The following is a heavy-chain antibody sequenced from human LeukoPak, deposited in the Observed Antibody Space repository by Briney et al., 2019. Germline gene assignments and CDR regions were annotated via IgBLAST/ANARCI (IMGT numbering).Heavy chain of an antibody. V-gene: IGHV1-2*06. CDR1: GYTFTGYY. J-gene: IGHJ4*02. D-gene: IGHD3-10*01. CDR3: ARAAEVKYYGSGSYYYY. Sequence: ASVKVSCKASGYTFTGYYMHWVRQAPGQGLEWMGRINPNSGGTNYAQKFQGRVTMTRDTSISTAYMELSRLRSDDTAVYYCARAAEVKYYGSGSYYYYWGQGTLVTVSS. CDR2: INPNSGGT.